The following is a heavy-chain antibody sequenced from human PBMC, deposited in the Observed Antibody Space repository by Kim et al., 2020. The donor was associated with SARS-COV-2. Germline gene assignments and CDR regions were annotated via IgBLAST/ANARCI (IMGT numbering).Heavy chain of an antibody. CDR3: ARAVRLDN. CDR1: GFIFTNYY. CDR2: IGTDDDTT. J-gene: IGHJ4*02. V-gene: IGHV3-11*01. Sequence: GGSLRLSCATSGFIFTNYYITWVRQAPGKGLEWVAYIGTDDDTTYYADSVKGRFTISRDYSKKSVNLEMNSLTDEDTAIYFCARAVRLDNCGPGTRVAV.